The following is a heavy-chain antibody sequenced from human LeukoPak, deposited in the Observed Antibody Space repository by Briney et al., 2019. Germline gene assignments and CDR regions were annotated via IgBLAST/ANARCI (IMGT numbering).Heavy chain of an antibody. CDR2: MNPNSGNI. CDR1: GYTFTSYD. J-gene: IGHJ6*02. D-gene: IGHD1-26*01. CDR3: ATSLVGATTGDYYYGMDV. V-gene: IGHV1-8*01. Sequence: ASVKVSCKASGYTFTSYDINWVRQATGQGLEWMGWMNPNSGNIGYAQKFQGRVTMTRNTSISTAYMELSSLRSEDTAVYYCATSLVGATTGDYYYGMDVWGQGTTVTVSS.